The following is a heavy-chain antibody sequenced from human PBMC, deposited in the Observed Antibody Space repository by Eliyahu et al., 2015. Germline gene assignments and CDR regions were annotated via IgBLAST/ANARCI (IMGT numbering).Heavy chain of an antibody. D-gene: IGHD1-26*01. Sequence: QVQLVQSGGEVNKPGASVKVSCKASGYTFTSYYIHWVRQAPGQGLEWMGIINPSGGNTKYAQKFQGRVTMTRDTSTSTVYMELSSLRPEDTAVYYCAGQGGSSDFDYWGQGTLVTVSS. CDR3: AGQGGSSDFDY. CDR2: INPSGGNT. J-gene: IGHJ4*02. CDR1: GYTFTSYY. V-gene: IGHV1-46*01.